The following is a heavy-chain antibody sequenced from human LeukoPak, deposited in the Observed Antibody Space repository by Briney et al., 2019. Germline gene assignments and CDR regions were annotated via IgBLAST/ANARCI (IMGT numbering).Heavy chain of an antibody. Sequence: SQTLSLTCAISGDSVSSSSAAWNWIRQSPSRGLEWLGRTYHRSKWYNDYAESVRGQITINPDTSKNQFSLQLNSVTPEDTAVYYCAREDYGGNSGTYFDYWGQGTLVTVSS. V-gene: IGHV6-1*01. CDR1: GDSVSSSSAA. D-gene: IGHD4-23*01. CDR2: TYHRSKWYN. CDR3: AREDYGGNSGTYFDY. J-gene: IGHJ4*02.